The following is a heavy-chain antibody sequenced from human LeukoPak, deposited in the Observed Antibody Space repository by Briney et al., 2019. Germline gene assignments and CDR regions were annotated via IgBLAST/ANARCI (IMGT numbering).Heavy chain of an antibody. CDR2: ISSSSSYI. CDR3: ARESPGYCSGGSCYPGAYYYYGMDV. J-gene: IGHJ6*02. CDR1: GFTFSSYS. Sequence: GGSLRLPCAASGFTFSSYSMNWVRQAPGKGLEWVSSISSSSSYIYYADSVKGRFTISRDNAKNSLYLQMNSLRAEDTAVYYCARESPGYCSGGSCYPGAYYYYGMDVWGQGTTVTVSS. V-gene: IGHV3-21*01. D-gene: IGHD2-15*01.